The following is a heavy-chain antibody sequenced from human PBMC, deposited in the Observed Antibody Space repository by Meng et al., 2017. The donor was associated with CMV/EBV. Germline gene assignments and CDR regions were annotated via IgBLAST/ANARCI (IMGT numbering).Heavy chain of an antibody. V-gene: IGHV4-59*01. Sequence: GSLRLSCTVSGGSISSYYWSWIRQPPGKGLEWIGYIYCSGSTNYNPSLKSRVTISVDTSKNQFSLKLSSVTAADTAVYYCARDLRVDSSSYYYFDYWGQGTLVTVSS. CDR3: ARDLRVDSSSYYYFDY. CDR1: GGSISSYY. CDR2: IYCSGST. J-gene: IGHJ4*02. D-gene: IGHD6-13*01.